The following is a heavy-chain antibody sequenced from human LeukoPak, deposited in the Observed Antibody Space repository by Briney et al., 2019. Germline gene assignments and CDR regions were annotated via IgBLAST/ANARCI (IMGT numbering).Heavy chain of an antibody. CDR3: AKDIRYYYGSGSYITD. CDR2: ISWNSGSI. V-gene: IGHV3-9*01. J-gene: IGHJ4*02. Sequence: GGSLRLSCAASGFTFDDYAMHWVRQAPGKGLEWVSGISWNSGSIGYADSVKGRFTISRDNAKNSLYLQMNSLRAEDTALYYCAKDIRYYYGSGSYITDWGQGTLVTVSS. D-gene: IGHD3-10*01. CDR1: GFTFDDYA.